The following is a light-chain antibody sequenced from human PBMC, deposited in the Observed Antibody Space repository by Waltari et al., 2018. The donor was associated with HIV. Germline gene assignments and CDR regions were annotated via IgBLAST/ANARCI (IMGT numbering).Light chain of an antibody. Sequence: QSVLTQPPSASGTPGRRVTISCSGTNSTVGSNPLNWYRQVPGTAPKLLMFSNNQRPSGVPDRFSGSKSGTSASLAIRGLKSEDEADYYCAARDDSLNAWVFGGGTKVTVL. V-gene: IGLV1-44*01. CDR2: SNN. J-gene: IGLJ3*02. CDR3: AARDDSLNAWV. CDR1: NSTVGSNP.